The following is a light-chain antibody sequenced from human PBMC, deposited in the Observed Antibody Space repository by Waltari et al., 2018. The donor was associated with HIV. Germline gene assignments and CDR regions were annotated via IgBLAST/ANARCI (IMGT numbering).Light chain of an antibody. Sequence: QSVLTQPPSASGTPGQRVTISCSGSSSNIGSNYVYWYQQLPGTAPKIDINRNKPRPSGVPDRCAGSKSGTSAARAISGLRSEDEADYYCAAWDDSLSGPWVFGGGTKLTVL. CDR2: RNK. V-gene: IGLV1-47*01. CDR1: SSNIGSNY. J-gene: IGLJ3*02. CDR3: AAWDDSLSGPWV.